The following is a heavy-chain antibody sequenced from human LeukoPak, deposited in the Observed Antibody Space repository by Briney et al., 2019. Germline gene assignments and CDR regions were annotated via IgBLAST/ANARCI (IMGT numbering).Heavy chain of an antibody. D-gene: IGHD3-22*01. Sequence: GGSLRLSCTASGFTFGVYAMSWVCEAPGKGLEWVGFIRIIAYGGTTEYAASVKGRFTISRDDSKSIDYLQMNSLKTEDTALYYCTRGPNYYDSSGYYHLIDYWGQGTLVSVSS. CDR2: IRIIAYGGTT. CDR3: TRGPNYYDSSGYYHLIDY. CDR1: GFTFGVYA. V-gene: IGHV3-49*04. J-gene: IGHJ4*02.